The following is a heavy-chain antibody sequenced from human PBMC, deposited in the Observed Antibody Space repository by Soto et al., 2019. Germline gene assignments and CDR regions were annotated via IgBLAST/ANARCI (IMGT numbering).Heavy chain of an antibody. CDR2: IIPIFGTA. CDR1: GGTFSSDA. D-gene: IGHD3-16*01. CDR3: ARERWALGYYGMDV. V-gene: IGHV1-69*12. J-gene: IGHJ6*01. Sequence: QVQLVQSGAEVKKPGSSVKVSCKSYGGTFSSDAISWVRQAPGQGLEWMGGIIPIFGTANYAQKFQGRVTITADESTSTAYMELSSLRSEDTAVYYCARERWALGYYGMDVWGQGTTVTVSS.